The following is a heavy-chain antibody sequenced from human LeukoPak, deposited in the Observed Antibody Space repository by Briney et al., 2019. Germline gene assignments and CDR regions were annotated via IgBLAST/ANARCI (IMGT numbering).Heavy chain of an antibody. Sequence: PGRSLRLSCATSGFTFSTYAMHWVRQAPGKGLEWVSYISSSSSTIYYADSVKGRFTISRDNAKNSLYLQMNSLRAEDTAVYYCARDEARYYDFWSGSGEFDYWGQGTLVTVSS. D-gene: IGHD3-3*01. CDR2: ISSSSSTI. CDR3: ARDEARYYDFWSGSGEFDY. CDR1: GFTFSTYA. J-gene: IGHJ4*02. V-gene: IGHV3-48*01.